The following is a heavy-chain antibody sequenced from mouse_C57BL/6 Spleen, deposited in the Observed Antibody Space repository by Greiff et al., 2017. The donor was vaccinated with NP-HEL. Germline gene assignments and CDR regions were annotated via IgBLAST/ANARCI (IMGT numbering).Heavy chain of an antibody. CDR2: IYPGDGDT. D-gene: IGHD4-1*02. CDR1: GYAFSSYW. J-gene: IGHJ4*01. CDR3: ATTGTYYAMDY. Sequence: QVQLQQSGAELVKPGASVKISCKASGYAFSSYWMNWVKQRPGKGLEWIGQIYPGDGDTNYNGKFKGKATLTADKSSSTAYMQLSSLTSEDSAVYFCATTGTYYAMDYRGQGTTLTVSS. V-gene: IGHV1-80*01.